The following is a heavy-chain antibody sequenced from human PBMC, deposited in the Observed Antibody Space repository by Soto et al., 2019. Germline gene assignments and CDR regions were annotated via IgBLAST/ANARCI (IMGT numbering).Heavy chain of an antibody. D-gene: IGHD5-12*01. J-gene: IGHJ4*02. CDR1: GFTFSSYG. V-gene: IGHV3-30*18. CDR3: AKDGKADSCYGLFYFDY. Sequence: GGSLRLSCAASGFTFSSYGMHWVRQPPGKGLEWVAVITYDGSNKYYADSVKCRFTISKDNSKNTLYLQMNSLRAEDAAEYYWAKDGKADSCYGLFYFDYWGQGTLVTVSS. CDR2: ITYDGSNK.